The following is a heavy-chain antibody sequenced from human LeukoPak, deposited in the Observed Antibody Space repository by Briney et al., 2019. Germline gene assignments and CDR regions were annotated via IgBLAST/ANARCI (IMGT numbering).Heavy chain of an antibody. Sequence: SETLSLTCTVSGGSISSSSYYWGWIRQPPGKGLEWIGSIYYSASTYYNPSLKSRVTISVDTSKNQFSLKLSSVTAADTAVYYCARDGTLTGYSSSWYGMGAFDIWGQGTMVTVSS. CDR1: GGSISSSSYY. D-gene: IGHD6-13*01. V-gene: IGHV4-39*07. J-gene: IGHJ3*02. CDR2: IYYSAST. CDR3: ARDGTLTGYSSSWYGMGAFDI.